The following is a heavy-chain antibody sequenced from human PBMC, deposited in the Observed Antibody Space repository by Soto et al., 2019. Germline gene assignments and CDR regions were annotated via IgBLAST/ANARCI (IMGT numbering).Heavy chain of an antibody. CDR3: ARDHSGAAAQSGYYYYYYMDV. CDR1: GYTLTSYA. J-gene: IGHJ6*03. Sequence: QVQLVQSGAEVKKPGASVKVSCKASGYTLTSYAMHWVRQAPGQRLEWMGWINAGNGNTKYSQKFQGRVTITRDTSASIAYMELSSLRSEDTAVCYCARDHSGAAAQSGYYYYYYMDVWGKGTTVTVSS. D-gene: IGHD6-13*01. V-gene: IGHV1-3*01. CDR2: INAGNGNT.